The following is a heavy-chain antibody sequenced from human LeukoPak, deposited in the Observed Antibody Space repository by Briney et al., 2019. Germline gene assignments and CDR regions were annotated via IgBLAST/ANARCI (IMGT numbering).Heavy chain of an antibody. V-gene: IGHV3-21*01. CDR2: ISSSSSYI. CDR3: ARGGFDAGSGSYLNYFDY. Sequence: EPGGSLRLSCAASGFTFSSYSMNWVRQAPGKGLEWVSSISSSSSYIYYADSVKGRFTISRDNAKNSLYLQMNSLRAEDTAVYYCARGGFDAGSGSYLNYFDYWGQGTLVTVSS. CDR1: GFTFSSYS. D-gene: IGHD3-10*01. J-gene: IGHJ4*02.